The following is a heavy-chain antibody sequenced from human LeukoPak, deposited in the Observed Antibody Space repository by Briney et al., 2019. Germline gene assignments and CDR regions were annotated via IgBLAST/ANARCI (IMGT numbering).Heavy chain of an antibody. V-gene: IGHV3-74*01. D-gene: IGHD3-16*01. CDR1: GFTFSSYW. J-gene: IGHJ4*02. CDR3: ASFYDYVWGSGFDY. Sequence: GGSLRLSCAASGFTFSSYWMHWVRQTPGKGLVWVSRINSDGSSTSYADSVKGRFTISRDNAKNTLYLQMNSLSADDTAVYYCASFYDYVWGSGFDYWAREPRSPSPQ. CDR2: INSDGSST.